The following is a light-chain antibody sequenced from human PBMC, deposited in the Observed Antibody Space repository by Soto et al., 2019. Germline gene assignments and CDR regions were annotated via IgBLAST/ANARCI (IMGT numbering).Light chain of an antibody. CDR1: QSVSSSY. CDR3: QQYNNWPQT. V-gene: IGKV3-15*01. J-gene: IGKJ1*01. CDR2: GAS. Sequence: EIVLTQSPGTLSLSPGERATLSCRASQSVSSSYLAWYQQKPGQAPRLLIYGASTRATDIPARFSGSGSGTEFTLTISSLQSEDFAEYHCQQYNNWPQTFGQGTKVEIK.